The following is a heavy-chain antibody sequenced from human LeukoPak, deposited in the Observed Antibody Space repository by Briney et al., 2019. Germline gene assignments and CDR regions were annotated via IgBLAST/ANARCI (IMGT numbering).Heavy chain of an antibody. CDR1: GFTFSSYG. Sequence: GGSLRLSCAASGFTFSSYGRRWVRQAPGKGLEWVAGISYDGSNKYYADSVKGRFTISRDNSKNTLYLQMNSLRAEDTAVYYCAKDFLPFETPPAGNPGYWGQGTLVTVSS. J-gene: IGHJ4*02. D-gene: IGHD1-14*01. CDR2: ISYDGSNK. V-gene: IGHV3-30*18. CDR3: AKDFLPFETPPAGNPGY.